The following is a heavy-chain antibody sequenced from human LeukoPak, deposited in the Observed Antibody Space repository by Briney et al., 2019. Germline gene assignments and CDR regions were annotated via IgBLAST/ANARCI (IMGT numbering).Heavy chain of an antibody. CDR2: IYYSGST. J-gene: IGHJ3*02. V-gene: IGHV4-59*01. Sequence: PSETLSLTCTVSGGSISSYYWSWIRQPPAKALVCIGYIYYSGSTNYNPSLKSRVTISVDTSKNQFSLKLSSVTAADTAVYYCARDLSFVRGVPLAFDIWGQGTMVTVSS. D-gene: IGHD3-10*02. CDR3: ARDLSFVRGVPLAFDI. CDR1: GGSISSYY.